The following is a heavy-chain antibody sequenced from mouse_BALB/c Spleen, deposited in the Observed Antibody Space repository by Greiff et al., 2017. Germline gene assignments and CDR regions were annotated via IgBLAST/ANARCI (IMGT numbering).Heavy chain of an antibody. J-gene: IGHJ4*01. CDR2: IDPFNGGT. CDR3: AREDGWNLHAMDY. Sequence: VQLQQSGPELMKPGASVKISCKASGYSFTSYYMHWVKQSHGKSLEWIGYIDPFNGGTSYNQKFKGKATLTLDKSSSTAYMHLSSLTSEDSAVYYCAREDGWNLHAMDYWGQGTSVTVSS. CDR1: GYSFTSYY. V-gene: IGHV1S135*01. D-gene: IGHD2-3*01.